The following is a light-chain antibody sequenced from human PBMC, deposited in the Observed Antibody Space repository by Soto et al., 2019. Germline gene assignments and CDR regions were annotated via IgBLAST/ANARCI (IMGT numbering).Light chain of an antibody. CDR3: QHYNTYSPWT. CDR1: QSISNW. J-gene: IGKJ1*01. V-gene: IGKV1-5*03. Sequence: DLQMTRSPSTLSASVGDRVTITCRASQSISNWLAWYQQKPGKAPKLLIYQASNLESGVPSRFSGSGSGTEFTLTISSLQPDDFATYYCQHYNTYSPWTFGQGTKVEIK. CDR2: QAS.